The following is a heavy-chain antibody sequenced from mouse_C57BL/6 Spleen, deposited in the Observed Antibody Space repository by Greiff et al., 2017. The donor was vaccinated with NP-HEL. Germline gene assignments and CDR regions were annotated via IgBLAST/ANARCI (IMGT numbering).Heavy chain of an antibody. D-gene: IGHD1-1*01. CDR3: TRSNPITTLAPMDY. V-gene: IGHV1-15*01. CDR2: IDPETGGT. Sequence: QVQLQQSGAELVRPGASVTLSCKASGYTFTDYEMHWVKQTPVHGLEWIGAIDPETGGTAYNQKFKGKAILTADKSSSTAYMELRSLTSEDSSVYYGTRSNPITTLAPMDYWGQGTSVTVSS. J-gene: IGHJ4*01. CDR1: GYTFTDYE.